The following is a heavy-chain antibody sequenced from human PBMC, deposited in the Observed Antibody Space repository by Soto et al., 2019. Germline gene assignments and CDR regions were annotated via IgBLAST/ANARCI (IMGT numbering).Heavy chain of an antibody. CDR3: ARMTTVPNDAFDI. Sequence: SGPTRVNTTQAHTQTGAFAGFSLSTKRMCVSWIRQPPGKALEWLARIDWDDDKYYSTSLKTRLTISKDTSKNQVVLTMTNMDPVDTATYYCARMTTVPNDAFDIWGQGTMVTVSS. J-gene: IGHJ3*02. CDR2: IDWDDDK. D-gene: IGHD4-17*01. CDR1: GFSLSTKRMC. V-gene: IGHV2-70*11.